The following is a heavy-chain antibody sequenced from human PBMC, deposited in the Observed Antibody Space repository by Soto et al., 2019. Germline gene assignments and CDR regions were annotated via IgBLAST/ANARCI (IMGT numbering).Heavy chain of an antibody. CDR1: GYSFGSFW. V-gene: IGHV5-51*01. CDR3: ARPPSSNWYYMDV. Sequence: GESLKISCEASGYSFGSFWLGWVRQMPGKGLEWMGIIYPGDSETRYSPSFQGQVTISADKSINTAYLQWSSLKASDTAMYYCARPPSSNWYYMDVWGKGTTVTVSS. CDR2: IYPGDSET. J-gene: IGHJ6*03. D-gene: IGHD1-1*01.